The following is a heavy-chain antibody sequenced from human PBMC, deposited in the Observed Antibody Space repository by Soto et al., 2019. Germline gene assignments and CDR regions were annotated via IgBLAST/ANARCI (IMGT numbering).Heavy chain of an antibody. J-gene: IGHJ4*02. Sequence: QVQLVQSGAEVKKPGASVKVSCKASGYTFSSYFISWVRQAPGQGLEWMGWISADNGNTNYTQNLQGRDTMTKDTSTSTAYMELRSLRSGDTAVYYCARDLPPVDYWGQGTLVTVSS. CDR1: GYTFSSYF. CDR3: ARDLPPVDY. V-gene: IGHV1-18*01. CDR2: ISADNGNT.